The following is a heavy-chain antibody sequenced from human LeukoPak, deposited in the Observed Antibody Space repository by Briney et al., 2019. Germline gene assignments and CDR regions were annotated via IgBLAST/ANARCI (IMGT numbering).Heavy chain of an antibody. D-gene: IGHD4-17*01. V-gene: IGHV3-30*02. Sequence: GGSLGLSCAASGFTFSSYGMHWVRQAPGKGLEWVAFIRYDGSNKYYADSVKGRFTISRDNSKNTLYLQMNSLRAEDTAVYYCAKAGDYITGFDPWGQGTLVTVSS. CDR2: IRYDGSNK. CDR1: GFTFSSYG. J-gene: IGHJ5*02. CDR3: AKAGDYITGFDP.